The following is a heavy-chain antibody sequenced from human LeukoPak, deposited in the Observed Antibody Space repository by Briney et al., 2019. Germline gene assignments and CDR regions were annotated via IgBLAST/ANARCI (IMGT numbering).Heavy chain of an antibody. V-gene: IGHV5-51*01. CDR1: GYSFNTYW. CDR2: IYPGDSDT. CDR3: ARQPGYSGYAYFDY. D-gene: IGHD5-12*01. Sequence: GESLKISCKGSGYSFNTYWIGWVRQMPGKGLEWMGIIYPGDSDTKYSPSFQGQVTISADKSISTAYLQWSSLKASDTAMYYCARQPGYSGYAYFDYWGQGTLVTVSS. J-gene: IGHJ4*02.